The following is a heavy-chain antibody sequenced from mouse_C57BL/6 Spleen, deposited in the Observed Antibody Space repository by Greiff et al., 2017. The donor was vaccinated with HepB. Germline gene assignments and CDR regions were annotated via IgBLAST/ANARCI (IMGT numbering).Heavy chain of an antibody. CDR3: ARSSYYDYGGWFAY. CDR2: IYPRSGNT. Sequence: QVQLQQSGAELARPGASVKLSCKASGYTFTSYGISWVKQRTGQGLEWIGEIYPRSGNTYYTEKFKGKAALTADKSSSTAYMELRSLTSEDSAVYFCARSSYYDYGGWFAYWGQGTLVTVSA. V-gene: IGHV1-81*01. CDR1: GYTFTSYG. D-gene: IGHD2-4*01. J-gene: IGHJ3*01.